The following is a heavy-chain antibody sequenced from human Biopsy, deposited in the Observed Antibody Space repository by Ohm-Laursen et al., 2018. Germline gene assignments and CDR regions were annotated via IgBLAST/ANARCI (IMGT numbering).Heavy chain of an antibody. CDR3: ARGHCSSTSCRPYYFDY. D-gene: IGHD2-2*01. CDR2: ISFGSGYI. J-gene: IGHJ4*02. CDR1: GFSVNDDY. Sequence: SLRLSCSASGFSVNDDYMNWVRQAPGKGLEWVSSISFGSGYIYYADSVKGRFTISRDNAENSLYLQVNSLRAEDTAVYYCARGHCSSTSCRPYYFDYWGQGTLVTVSS. V-gene: IGHV3-21*01.